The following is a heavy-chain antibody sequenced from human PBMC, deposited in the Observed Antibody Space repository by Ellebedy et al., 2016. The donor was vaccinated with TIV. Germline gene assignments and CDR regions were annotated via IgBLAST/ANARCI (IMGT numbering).Heavy chain of an antibody. J-gene: IGHJ6*02. V-gene: IGHV1-46*01. CDR2: INPSGGST. CDR3: ARGLSSLQYYYYYGMDV. D-gene: IGHD3-10*01. Sequence: ASVKVSXXASGYTSTSYYMHWVRQAPGQGLEWMGIINPSGGSTSYAQKFQGRVTMTRNTSISTAYMELSSLRSEDTAVYYCARGLSSLQYYYYYGMDVWGQGTTVTVSS. CDR1: GYTSTSYY.